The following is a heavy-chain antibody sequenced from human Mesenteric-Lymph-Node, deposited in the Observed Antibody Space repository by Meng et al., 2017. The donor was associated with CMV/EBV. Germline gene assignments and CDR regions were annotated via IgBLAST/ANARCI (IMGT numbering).Heavy chain of an antibody. CDR3: ARGKNWFDP. Sequence: GESLKISCAASGFTFSSSAMSWVRRAPVKGLEWVSAISGGGENTFYADSVKGRFTISRDNSKNTLFLQMNSLRVEDTAVYYCARGKNWFDPWGQGTLVTVSS. V-gene: IGHV3-23*01. J-gene: IGHJ5*02. CDR1: GFTFSSSA. CDR2: ISGGGENT.